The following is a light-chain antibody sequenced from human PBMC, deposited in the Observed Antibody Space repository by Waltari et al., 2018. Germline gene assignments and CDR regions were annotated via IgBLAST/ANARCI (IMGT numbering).Light chain of an antibody. CDR2: DAS. V-gene: IGKV3-15*01. CDR3: QQYNQWPRT. J-gene: IGKJ1*01. Sequence: EIVMTQSPATLSVSPGESATLSCRASQRVSSKLAWYQQFPGQAPRLLIYDASTRATAIPARFTAGSSGKEFTLSISSLQSEDFAVYYCQQYNQWPRTFGQGTKVEIK. CDR1: QRVSSK.